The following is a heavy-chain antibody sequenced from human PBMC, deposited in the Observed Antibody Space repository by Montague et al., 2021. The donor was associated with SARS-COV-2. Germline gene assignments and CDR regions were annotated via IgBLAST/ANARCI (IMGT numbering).Heavy chain of an antibody. Sequence: PALVTPTQTLTLTCTFSGFSLSTSGMRASWIRQPPGKALEWLARIDWGDDKFYSTSLKTRLTISKDTSKNQAVLTMTNMDPVGTATYYCARSYYDILTAYYTPFDYWGQGTLVTVSS. CDR2: IDWGDDK. CDR1: GFSLSTSGMR. J-gene: IGHJ4*02. CDR3: ARSYYDILTAYYTPFDY. V-gene: IGHV2-70*04. D-gene: IGHD3-9*01.